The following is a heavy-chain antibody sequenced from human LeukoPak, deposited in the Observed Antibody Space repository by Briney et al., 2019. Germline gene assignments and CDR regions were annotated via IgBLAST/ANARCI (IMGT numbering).Heavy chain of an antibody. V-gene: IGHV1-18*01. CDR2: ISAYNGNT. D-gene: IGHD3-10*01. CDR3: ARAATMVRGVIITDTNWFDP. J-gene: IGHJ5*02. CDR1: GYTFTSYG. Sequence: GASVKVSCEASGYTFTSYGISWVRQAPGQGLEWMGWISAYNGNTNYAQKLQGRVTMTTDTSTSTAYMELRSLRSDDTAVYYCARAATMVRGVIITDTNWFDPWGQGTLVTVSS.